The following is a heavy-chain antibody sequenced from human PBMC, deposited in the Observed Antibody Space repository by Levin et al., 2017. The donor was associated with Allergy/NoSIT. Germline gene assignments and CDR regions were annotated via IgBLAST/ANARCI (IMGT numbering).Heavy chain of an antibody. CDR3: ARVKSVAGKADAFDT. CDR1: WFYFSGYE. V-gene: IGHV3-30-3*01. CDR2: ISHDGSNK. D-gene: IGHD6-19*01. J-gene: IGHJ3*02. Sequence: LSLTCAASWFYFSGYEMHWVRQAPGKGLEWVAQISHDGSNKYDADSVKGRFTISRDNSKNILYLEMNILRPEDTAVYFCARVKSVAGKADAFDTWGQGTMVTVSS.